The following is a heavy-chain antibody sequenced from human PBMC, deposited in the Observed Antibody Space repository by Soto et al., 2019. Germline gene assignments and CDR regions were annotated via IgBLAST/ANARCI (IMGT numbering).Heavy chain of an antibody. CDR1: GGSISSSSYY. CDR3: ARHPGYTVPTVYATHYFDD. Sequence: SETLSLTCTVSGGSISSSSYYWGWLRQPPGKGPEWIGSIYYSGSTHYNPSLRGRVTISVDTSKNQFSLRLSSVTAADTAVYYCARHPGYTVPTVYATHYFDDWGQGVLVTVSS. V-gene: IGHV4-39*01. J-gene: IGHJ4*02. D-gene: IGHD2-8*01. CDR2: IYYSGST.